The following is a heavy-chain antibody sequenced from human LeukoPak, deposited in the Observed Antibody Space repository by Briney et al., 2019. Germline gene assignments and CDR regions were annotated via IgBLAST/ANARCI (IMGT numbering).Heavy chain of an antibody. V-gene: IGHV1-69*04. CDR3: ASGAGGELAFDY. J-gene: IGHJ4*02. CDR1: GGTFSSYA. Sequence: SVKVSYKASGGTFSSYAISWVRQAPGQGLEWMGRIIPILGIANYAQKFQGRVTITADKSTSTAYMELSSLRSEDTAVYYCASGAGGELAFDYWGQGTLVTVSS. D-gene: IGHD1-26*01. CDR2: IIPILGIA.